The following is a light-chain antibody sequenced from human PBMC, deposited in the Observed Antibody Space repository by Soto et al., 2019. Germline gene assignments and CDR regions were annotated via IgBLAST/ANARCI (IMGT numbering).Light chain of an antibody. CDR3: AAWDDSLNGRV. CDR1: SSNIGSNT. J-gene: IGLJ3*02. Sequence: QSVLTQPASASGTPGQRVTISCSGSSSNIGSNTVNWYQQLPGTAPKLLIYSNNQRPSGVPDRFSGSTSGTSAALAISALQSEDEADYYCAAWDDSLNGRVFGGGTKVTVL. V-gene: IGLV1-44*01. CDR2: SNN.